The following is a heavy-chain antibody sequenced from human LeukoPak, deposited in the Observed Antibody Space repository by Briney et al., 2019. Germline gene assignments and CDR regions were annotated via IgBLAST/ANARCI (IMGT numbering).Heavy chain of an antibody. J-gene: IGHJ6*02. CDR3: ARGLYSRYYYYGMDV. D-gene: IGHD5-18*01. CDR1: GFTFSSYA. CDR2: ISYGGSNK. Sequence: GGSLRLSCAASGFTFSSYAMHWVRQAPGKGLEWVAVISYGGSNKYYADSVKGRFTISRDNSKNTLYLQMNSLRAEDTAVYYCARGLYSRYYYYGMDVWGQGTTVTVSS. V-gene: IGHV3-30-3*01.